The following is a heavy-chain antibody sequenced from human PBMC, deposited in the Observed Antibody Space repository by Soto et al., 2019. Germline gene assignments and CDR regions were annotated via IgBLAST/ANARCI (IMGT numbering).Heavy chain of an antibody. CDR1: GGSFSGYY. Sequence: QVQLQQWGAGLLKPSETLSLTCAVYGGSFSGYYWSWIRQPPGKGLEWIGEINHSGSTNYNPSLKSRVTISVDTSKNQFSLKLSSVTAADTAVYYCARGLGYCSSTSCYDSDYYYYYGMDVW. J-gene: IGHJ6*01. CDR2: INHSGST. D-gene: IGHD2-2*01. V-gene: IGHV4-34*01. CDR3: ARGLGYCSSTSCYDSDYYYYYGMDV.